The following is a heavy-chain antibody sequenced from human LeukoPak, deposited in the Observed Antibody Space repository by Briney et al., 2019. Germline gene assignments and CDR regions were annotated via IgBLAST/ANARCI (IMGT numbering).Heavy chain of an antibody. CDR3: ARVGGSTVTTRPDY. J-gene: IGHJ4*02. CDR1: GGSISSYH. D-gene: IGHD4-17*01. Sequence: SETLSLTCTVSGGSISSYHWSWIRQPPGKGLEWIGYMSYSGSTNYNPSLKSRVTISVDTSKNQFSLKLSSVTAADTAVYYCARVGGSTVTTRPDYWGQGTLVTVSS. V-gene: IGHV4-59*01. CDR2: MSYSGST.